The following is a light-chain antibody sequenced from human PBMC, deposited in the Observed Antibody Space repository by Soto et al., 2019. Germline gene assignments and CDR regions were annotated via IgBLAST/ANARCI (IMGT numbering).Light chain of an antibody. V-gene: IGKV3-20*01. CDR3: QQYGSSPWT. CDR1: QSVSSSY. Sequence: EIVLTQSPGTLSLSPGERATLSCRASQSVSSSYLVWHQQKPGQAPRLLIYAASRRATGSPDSFSGSGSGTNFTLTISRLEPEDFAGYYCQQYGSSPWTFGQGTKVEIK. CDR2: AAS. J-gene: IGKJ1*01.